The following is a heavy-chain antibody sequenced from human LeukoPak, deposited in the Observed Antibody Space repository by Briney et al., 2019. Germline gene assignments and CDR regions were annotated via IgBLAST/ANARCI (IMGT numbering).Heavy chain of an antibody. CDR1: GFTFDDYG. V-gene: IGHV3-20*04. Sequence: GGSLRLSCAASGFTFDDYGMSWVRHAPGKGLEWVSGINWNGGSTGYADSVKGRLTISRDNAKNSLYLQMNSLRAEDTALYYCARVKTYDSSGYKDYWGQGTLVTVSS. CDR3: ARVKTYDSSGYKDY. J-gene: IGHJ4*02. D-gene: IGHD3-22*01. CDR2: INWNGGST.